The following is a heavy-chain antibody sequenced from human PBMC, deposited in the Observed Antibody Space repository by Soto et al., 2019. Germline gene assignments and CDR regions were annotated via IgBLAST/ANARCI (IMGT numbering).Heavy chain of an antibody. CDR2: IYYSGNT. V-gene: IGHV4-39*01. Sequence: SETLSLTCTVSGGSIVTGSYYWGWIRQPPGKGLEWLGHIYYSGNTYYPPSLKSRVTISVDTSKNQFSLRLSSVTAADTAVYYCARLPQEYNYYGIDVWGQGTRVTVSS. J-gene: IGHJ6*02. D-gene: IGHD1-1*01. CDR3: ARLPQEYNYYGIDV. CDR1: GGSIVTGSYY.